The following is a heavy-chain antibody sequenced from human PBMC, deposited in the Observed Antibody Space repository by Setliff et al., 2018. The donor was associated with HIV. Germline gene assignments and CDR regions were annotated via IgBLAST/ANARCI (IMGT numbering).Heavy chain of an antibody. CDR2: INHSGRN. V-gene: IGHV4-34*01. D-gene: IGHD3-22*01. CDR1: GGSFSGYY. J-gene: IGHJ4*02. Sequence: SETLSLTCAVYGGSFSGYYWSWIRQPPGKGLEWIGEINHSGRNNYNPSLKSRVTLSVDTSKNQFSLKMSSVTAADTAVYYCARGDYYDSTGYEGLDSWGRGTLVTVSS. CDR3: ARGDYYDSTGYEGLDS.